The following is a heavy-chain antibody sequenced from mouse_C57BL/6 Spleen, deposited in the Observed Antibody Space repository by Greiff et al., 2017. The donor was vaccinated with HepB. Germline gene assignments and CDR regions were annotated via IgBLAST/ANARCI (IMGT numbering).Heavy chain of an antibody. CDR3: ARGTEYYAMDY. J-gene: IGHJ4*01. V-gene: IGHV5-6*01. Sequence: EVKLQESGGDLVKPGGSLKLSCAASGFTFSSYGMSWVRQTPDKRLEWVATISSGGSYTYYPDSVKGRFTISRDNAKNTLYLQMSSLKSEDTAMYYCARGTEYYAMDYWGQGTSVTVSS. CDR1: GFTFSSYG. CDR2: ISSGGSYT. D-gene: IGHD3-3*01.